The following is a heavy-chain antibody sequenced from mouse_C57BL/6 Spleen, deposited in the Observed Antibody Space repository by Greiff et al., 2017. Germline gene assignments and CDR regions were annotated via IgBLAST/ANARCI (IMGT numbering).Heavy chain of an antibody. CDR3: AKNYDGYPAWFAY. CDR1: GFSLTSYG. CDR2: IWRGGST. V-gene: IGHV2-5*01. D-gene: IGHD2-3*01. J-gene: IGHJ3*01. Sequence: VQLQQSGPGLVQPSQSLSITCTVSGFSLTSYGVHWVRQSPGKGLEWLGVIWRGGSTDYNAAFMSRLSITKDNSKSQVFFKMNSLQADDTAIYDWAKNYDGYPAWFAYWGQGTLVTVSA.